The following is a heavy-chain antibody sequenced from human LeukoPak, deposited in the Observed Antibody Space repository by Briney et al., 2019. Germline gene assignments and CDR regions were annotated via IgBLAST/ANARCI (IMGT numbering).Heavy chain of an antibody. CDR1: GYTFTGYY. D-gene: IGHD5-24*01. CDR2: INPNSGGT. Sequence: ASVKVSCKASGYTFTGYYMHWVRQAPGQGLEWMGWINPNSGGTNYAQKFQGRVTMTTDTSTSTAYMELRSLRSDDTAVYYCARETGEMATNSFDYWGQGTLVTVSS. CDR3: ARETGEMATNSFDY. V-gene: IGHV1-2*02. J-gene: IGHJ4*02.